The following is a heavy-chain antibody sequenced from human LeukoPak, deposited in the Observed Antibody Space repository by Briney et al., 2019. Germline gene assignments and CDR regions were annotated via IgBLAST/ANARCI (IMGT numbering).Heavy chain of an antibody. Sequence: SETLSLTCSLSGDSITTNSYWWGWIRQSPGKGLEWIGSIYSSGNSYYSPSLKNRLTISLDTSNNQFSLKLSPVTAADTAVYYCAGRGHRYSRDWGQGILVTVSS. CDR2: IYSSGNS. V-gene: IGHV4-39*01. CDR1: GDSITTNSYW. CDR3: AGRGHRYSRD. D-gene: IGHD2-15*01. J-gene: IGHJ1*01.